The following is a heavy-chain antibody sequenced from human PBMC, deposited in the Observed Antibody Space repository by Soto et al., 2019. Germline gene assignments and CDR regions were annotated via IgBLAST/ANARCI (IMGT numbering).Heavy chain of an antibody. Sequence: SETLSLTCTVSGGSISSGGYYWSWIRQHPGKGLEWIGYIYYSGSTYYNPSLKSRVTISVDTSKNQFSLKLSSVTAADTAVYYCARWRRIVVVPAAPYGGYNWFAPWGQGTLVTVSS. CDR1: GGSISSGGYY. D-gene: IGHD2-2*01. CDR3: ARWRRIVVVPAAPYGGYNWFAP. V-gene: IGHV4-31*03. CDR2: IYYSGST. J-gene: IGHJ5*02.